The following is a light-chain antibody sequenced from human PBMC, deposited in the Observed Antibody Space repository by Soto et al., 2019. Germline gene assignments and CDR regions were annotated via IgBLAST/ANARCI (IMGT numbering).Light chain of an antibody. CDR3: GSYAGSDTFV. Sequence: QSVLTQPASVSGSPGQSITITCTGTSSDIYAYNYVSWYQQHPGKAPKVVISGVNIWPSGVSSRFSGSKSGNTASLTISGLQAEDEAEYFCGSYAGSDTFVFGTGTKVTVL. J-gene: IGLJ1*01. CDR1: SSDIYAYNY. CDR2: GVN. V-gene: IGLV2-14*01.